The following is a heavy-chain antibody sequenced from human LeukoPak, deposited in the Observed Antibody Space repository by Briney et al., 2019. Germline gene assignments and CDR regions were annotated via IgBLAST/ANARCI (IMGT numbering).Heavy chain of an antibody. V-gene: IGHV4-59*01. Sequence: SETLSLTCTVSGGSISSYYWNWIRQPPGKGLEWIGYIYYSGSTNYNPSLKSRVTISVDTSKNQFSLKLTSVTAADTAVYYCARGQRGLPYWGQGTLVTVSS. J-gene: IGHJ4*02. CDR3: ARGQRGLPY. D-gene: IGHD2-21*01. CDR2: IYYSGST. CDR1: GGSISSYY.